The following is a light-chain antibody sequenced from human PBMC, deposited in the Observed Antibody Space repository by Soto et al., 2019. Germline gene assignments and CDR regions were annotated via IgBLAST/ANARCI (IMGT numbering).Light chain of an antibody. V-gene: IGKV3-11*01. Sequence: EIVLTQSPATLSAFPGDRVPLSCRASQALNTRLAWYQHKPGQAPRLLIYLTSNRAAGVPSRFSAWGSETDFTLTISDVEPEDFAVYYCHQRQSWPRTFGQGTKVAIK. CDR3: HQRQSWPRT. CDR1: QALNTR. CDR2: LTS. J-gene: IGKJ1*01.